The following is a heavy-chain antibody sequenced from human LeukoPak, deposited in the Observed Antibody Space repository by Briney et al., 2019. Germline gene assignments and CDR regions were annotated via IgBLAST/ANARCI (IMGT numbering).Heavy chain of an antibody. J-gene: IGHJ4*02. CDR3: ARGSMVLRYFDWLLLFDY. D-gene: IGHD3-9*01. CDR1: GYSFTSYW. V-gene: IGHV5-51*01. CDR2: IYPGDSDT. Sequence: GESLKISCKGSGYSFTSYWIGWVRQMPGKGLEWMGIIYPGDSDTRYSPSFQGQVTISADKSISTAYLQWSSLRSEDTAVYYCARGSMVLRYFDWLLLFDYWGQGTLVTVSS.